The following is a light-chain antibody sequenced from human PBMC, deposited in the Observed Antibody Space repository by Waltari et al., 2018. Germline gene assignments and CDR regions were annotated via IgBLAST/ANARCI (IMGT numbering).Light chain of an antibody. CDR1: SSNIGAGYH. V-gene: IGLV1-40*01. CDR2: GNS. Sequence: QSVLTQPPSVSGAPGQRVTISCTGSSSNIGAGYHVHGYQQLPGTAPKLLIYGNSNRPSGVPDRFSGSKSGTSASLAITGLQAEDEADYYCQSYDSSLSGWVFGGGTKLTVL. J-gene: IGLJ3*02. CDR3: QSYDSSLSGWV.